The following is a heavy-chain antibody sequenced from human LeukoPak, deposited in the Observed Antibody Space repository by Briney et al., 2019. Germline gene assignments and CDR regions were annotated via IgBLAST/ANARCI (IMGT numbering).Heavy chain of an antibody. J-gene: IGHJ4*02. V-gene: IGHV3-23*01. CDR2: ISGSGGST. Sequence: GGSLRLSCAASGFTVGSNYMTWVRQAPGKGLEWVSAISGSGGSTYYADSVKGRFTISRDNSKNTLYLQMNSLRAEDTAVYYCAKDFPIVVVPAALEVGFDYWGQGTLVTVSS. D-gene: IGHD2-2*01. CDR1: GFTVGSNY. CDR3: AKDFPIVVVPAALEVGFDY.